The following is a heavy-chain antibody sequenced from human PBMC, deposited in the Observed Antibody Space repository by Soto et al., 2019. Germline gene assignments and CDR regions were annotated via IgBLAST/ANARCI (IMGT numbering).Heavy chain of an antibody. J-gene: IGHJ5*02. V-gene: IGHV4-59*08. Sequence: QVQLQESGPGLVKPSETLSLTCSVSGDSISSYYWRWIRQPPGKGLECIGYISYSGGTNYNPSLKSRVTISVDTSKNHFSLKLSSVTAADTAVYYCARRRLLSNWFDPWGQGTLVTVSS. CDR1: GDSISSYY. CDR2: ISYSGGT. CDR3: ARRRLLSNWFDP. D-gene: IGHD2-15*01.